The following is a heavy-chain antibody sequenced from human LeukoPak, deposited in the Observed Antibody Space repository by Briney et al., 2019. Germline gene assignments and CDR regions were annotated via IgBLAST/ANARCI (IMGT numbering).Heavy chain of an antibody. V-gene: IGHV3-23*01. CDR2: ISGGVENR. Sequence: GGSLRLSCAASEFTFSTYWMTWVRQAPGKGLEWVSSISGGVENRYYADSVKGRFIISRDDSKNTFYLQMNSLRAEDTAVYHCAKVHDSGTYATLDYWGQGTLVTVSS. CDR1: EFTFSTYW. CDR3: AKVHDSGTYATLDY. D-gene: IGHD3-10*01. J-gene: IGHJ4*02.